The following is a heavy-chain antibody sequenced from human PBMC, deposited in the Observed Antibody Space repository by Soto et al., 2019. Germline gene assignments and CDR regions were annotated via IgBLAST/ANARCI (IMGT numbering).Heavy chain of an antibody. CDR1: GFTFSSYG. CDR2: ISYDGSNK. CDR3: AKGEGTQQLVLGVDY. V-gene: IGHV3-30*18. D-gene: IGHD6-13*01. Sequence: QVQLVESGGGVVQPGRSLRLSCAASGFTFSSYGMHWVRQAPGKGLEWVAVISYDGSNKYYADSVKGRFTISRDNSKNTLYLQMNSLRAEDTAVYYCAKGEGTQQLVLGVDYWRQGTLVTVSS. J-gene: IGHJ4*02.